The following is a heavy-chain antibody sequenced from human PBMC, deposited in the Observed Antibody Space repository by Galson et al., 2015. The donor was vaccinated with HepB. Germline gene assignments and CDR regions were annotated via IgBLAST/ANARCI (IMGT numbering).Heavy chain of an antibody. V-gene: IGHV1-2*02. CDR1: GYTFTGYY. D-gene: IGHD6-13*01. J-gene: IGHJ4*02. CDR2: INPNSGGT. Sequence: SVKVSCKASGYTFTGYYMHWVRQAPGQGLEWMGWINPNSGGTNYAQKFQGNVTMTRDTSISTAYMDLSRLTSDDTAVYYCARTPYSSSWPDYWGQGTLVSVSS. CDR3: ARTPYSSSWPDY.